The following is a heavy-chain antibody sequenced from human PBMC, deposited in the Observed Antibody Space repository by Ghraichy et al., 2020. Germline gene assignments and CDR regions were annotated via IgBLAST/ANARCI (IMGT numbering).Heavy chain of an antibody. CDR3: ASVQAGDSDN. CDR1: GFDFSRYG. D-gene: IGHD6-13*01. V-gene: IGHV3-33*08. Sequence: GESLNISCTASGFDFSRYGMHWVRQAPGKGLEGVAVIWYDGIDGFYADSVKGRFTISRDNSRSTLYLQMNSLSAEDTAVYYCASVQAGDSDNWGQGTLVTVSS. CDR2: IWYDGIDG. J-gene: IGHJ4*02.